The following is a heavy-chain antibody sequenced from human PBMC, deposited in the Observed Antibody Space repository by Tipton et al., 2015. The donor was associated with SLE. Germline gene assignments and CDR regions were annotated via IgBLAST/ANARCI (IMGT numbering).Heavy chain of an antibody. V-gene: IGHV4-34*01. Sequence: TLSLTCAVSGASFSDYFWTWIRQAPGKGLEWIGETSHSGRSIYNPSLKSRVTASLDTSKMHFSLRLTSVTAADTAVYFCTRAEFSSNWYMYWHFDLWGRGTLVTVSS. J-gene: IGHJ2*01. CDR3: TRAEFSSNWYMYWHFDL. D-gene: IGHD6-13*01. CDR2: TSHSGRS. CDR1: GASFSDYF.